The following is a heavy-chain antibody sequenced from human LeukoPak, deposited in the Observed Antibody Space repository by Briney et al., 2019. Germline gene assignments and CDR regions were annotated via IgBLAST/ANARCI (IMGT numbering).Heavy chain of an antibody. D-gene: IGHD1-1*01. CDR1: VFSFSNYL. V-gene: IGHV3-74*01. CDR2: INSDASYT. Sequence: GGSLRLSCVASVFSFSNYLMYSGRQAPGKGVVRVSRINSDASYTDYADSAKSRFTISRDNAKATMYLQMNSLRADDTAVYYCARADTWKSGGAWGQGTLVTVSS. CDR3: ARADTWKSGGA. J-gene: IGHJ5*02.